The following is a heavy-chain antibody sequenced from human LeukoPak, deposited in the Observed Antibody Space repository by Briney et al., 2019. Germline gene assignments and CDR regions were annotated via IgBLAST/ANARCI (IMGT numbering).Heavy chain of an antibody. D-gene: IGHD6-19*01. CDR1: GYTLTELS. Sequence: GASVKVSCKVSGYTLTELSMHWVRQAPGKGLEWMGGFDPEDVETIYAQKFQGRVTMTEDTYTDTAYMELSSMRSEDTAVYYCATGVESSGWPLGDYWGQGTLVTVSS. J-gene: IGHJ4*02. V-gene: IGHV1-24*01. CDR3: ATGVESSGWPLGDY. CDR2: FDPEDVET.